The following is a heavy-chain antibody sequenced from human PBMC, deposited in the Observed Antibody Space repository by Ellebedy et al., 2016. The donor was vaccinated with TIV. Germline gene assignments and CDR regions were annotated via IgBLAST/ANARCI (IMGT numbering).Heavy chain of an antibody. CDR2: ISGSGGST. D-gene: IGHD3-10*01. CDR1: GFTFSSYA. CDR3: ATRITMVRGVIIPYYYGMDV. Sequence: GESLKISXAASGFTFSSYAMSWVRQAPGKGLEWVSAISGSGGSTYYADSVKGRFTISRDNSKNTLYLQMNSLRAEDTAVYYCATRITMVRGVIIPYYYGMDVWGQGTTVTVSS. J-gene: IGHJ6*02. V-gene: IGHV3-23*01.